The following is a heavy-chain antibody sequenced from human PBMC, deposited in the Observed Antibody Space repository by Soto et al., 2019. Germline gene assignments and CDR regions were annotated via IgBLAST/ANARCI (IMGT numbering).Heavy chain of an antibody. V-gene: IGHV4-31*03. CDR3: ARDRGSYGMDV. Sequence: QVQLQESGPGLVKPLLTLSLTCTVSGDSVSGGYYWSWVRQRPRKGLEWIGYVSPIGTPYYSPSLNSRVSISMDTSKNQLSLEVRSVTAADTAVYYCARDRGSYGMDVWGQGTTVTVSS. CDR2: VSPIGTP. CDR1: GDSVSGGYY. J-gene: IGHJ6*02.